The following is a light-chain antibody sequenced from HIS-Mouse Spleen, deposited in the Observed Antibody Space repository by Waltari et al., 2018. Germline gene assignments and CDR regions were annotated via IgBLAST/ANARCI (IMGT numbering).Light chain of an antibody. V-gene: IGKV3-11*01. Sequence: DIVLTQSQATLSLSSGERATLSCRASQSVSSYLAWYQQQPGQAPRLLIYDASNRATGIPARFSGSGSGTDFTLTISSLEPEDFAVYYCQQRSNWPITFGQGTRLEIK. J-gene: IGKJ5*01. CDR2: DAS. CDR3: QQRSNWPIT. CDR1: QSVSSY.